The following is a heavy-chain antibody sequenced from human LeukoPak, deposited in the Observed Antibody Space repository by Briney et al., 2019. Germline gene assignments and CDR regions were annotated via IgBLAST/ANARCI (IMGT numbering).Heavy chain of an antibody. CDR2: IIPILGIA. CDR1: GGTFSSYT. J-gene: IGHJ5*02. D-gene: IGHD4-11*01. V-gene: IGHV1-69*02. CDR3: ARALWYMTTVTYNWFDP. Sequence: SVKVSCKASGGTFSSYTISWVRQAPGQGLEWMGRIIPILGIANYAQKFQGRVTITAGKSTSTAYMELSSLRSEDTAVYYCARALWYMTTVTYNWFDPWGQGTLVTVSS.